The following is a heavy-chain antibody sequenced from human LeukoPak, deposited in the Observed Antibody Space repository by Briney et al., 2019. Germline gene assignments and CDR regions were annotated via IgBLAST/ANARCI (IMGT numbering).Heavy chain of an antibody. CDR2: IKQDGGEK. J-gene: IGHJ5*02. CDR3: ARGRRLCDP. Sequence: GGSLRLSCAASGFTFSSFWMTWVRQAPGKGLEWVANIKQDGGEKYYVDSMKGRFTISRDNAKNSLYLQMNSLRVEDTAVYYCARGRRLCDPWGQGTLVTVSS. CDR1: GFTFSSFW. V-gene: IGHV3-7*04. D-gene: IGHD2-2*01.